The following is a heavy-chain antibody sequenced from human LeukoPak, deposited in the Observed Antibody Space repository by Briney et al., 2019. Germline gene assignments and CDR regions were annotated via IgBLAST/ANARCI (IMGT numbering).Heavy chain of an antibody. J-gene: IGHJ4*02. CDR3: AREGIAVAGTTYYFDY. Sequence: SQTLSLTCTVSGGSISSGGYYWSWIRQHPGKGLEWIEYIYYSGSTYYNPSLKSRVTISVDKSKNQFSMKLSSVTAADTAVYYCAREGIAVAGTTYYFDYWGQGTLVTVSS. CDR2: IYYSGST. CDR1: GGSISSGGYY. V-gene: IGHV4-31*03. D-gene: IGHD6-19*01.